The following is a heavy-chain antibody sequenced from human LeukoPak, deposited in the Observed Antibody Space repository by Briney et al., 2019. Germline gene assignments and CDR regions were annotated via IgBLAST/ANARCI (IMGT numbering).Heavy chain of an antibody. D-gene: IGHD1-26*01. CDR1: GGTFSSYA. V-gene: IGHV1-69*05. Sequence: SVKVSCTASGGTFSSYAISWVRQAPGQGLEWMGRIIPIFGTANYAQKFQGRVTITTDESTSTAYMELSSLRSEDTAVYYCARDPGLSGSYSLDYWGQGTLVTVSS. CDR3: ARDPGLSGSYSLDY. J-gene: IGHJ4*02. CDR2: IIPIFGTA.